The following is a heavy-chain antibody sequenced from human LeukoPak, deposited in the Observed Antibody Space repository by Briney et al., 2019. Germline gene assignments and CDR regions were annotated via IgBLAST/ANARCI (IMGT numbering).Heavy chain of an antibody. J-gene: IGHJ3*02. CDR3: ARGTRGLEWLANDAFDI. D-gene: IGHD3-3*01. CDR2: IYHSGST. Sequence: SETLSLTCAVSGYSISSGYYWGWIRPPPGKGLEWIGSIYHSGSTYYNPSLKSRVTISVDTPKNQFSLKLSSVTAADTAVYYCARGTRGLEWLANDAFDIWGQGTMVTVSS. CDR1: GYSISSGYY. V-gene: IGHV4-38-2*01.